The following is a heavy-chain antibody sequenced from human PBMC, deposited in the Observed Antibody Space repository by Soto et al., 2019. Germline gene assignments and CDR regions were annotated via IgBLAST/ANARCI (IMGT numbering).Heavy chain of an antibody. CDR2: ISAYNGNT. D-gene: IGHD3-10*01. CDR3: ARGGRDGMDV. Sequence: QVQLVQSGAEVKKPGASVKVSCKASGFTFTTYGFTWVRQAPGQGLEWMGWISAYNGNTNYAQKFQGRVTMTTDTSTSTVYLELRSLTSDDAAVYYWARGGRDGMDVWGQGTTVTLSS. J-gene: IGHJ6*02. V-gene: IGHV1-18*01. CDR1: GFTFTTYG.